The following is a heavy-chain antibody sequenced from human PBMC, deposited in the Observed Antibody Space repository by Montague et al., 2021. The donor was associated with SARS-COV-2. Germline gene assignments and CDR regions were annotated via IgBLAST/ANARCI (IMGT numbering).Heavy chain of an antibody. D-gene: IGHD6-25*01. CDR2: IIHSGAT. CDR3: ARGAPGF. CDR1: GGSFSDYP. V-gene: IGHV4-34*01. Sequence: SETLSLTCAVYGGSFSDYPWTWIRQPPGKGLQWIGQIIHSGATKYNPSLESRLTISVDTSKNQFSLKLSSVTAADTAVYYCARGAPGFWGQGSLVTVSS. J-gene: IGHJ4*02.